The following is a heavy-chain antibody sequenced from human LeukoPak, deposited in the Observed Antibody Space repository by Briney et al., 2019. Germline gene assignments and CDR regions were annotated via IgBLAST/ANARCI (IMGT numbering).Heavy chain of an antibody. CDR1: GFTFNDYG. J-gene: IGHJ4*02. V-gene: IGHV3-23*01. CDR3: AKAHFGVGATHYFES. Sequence: GGSLRLSCAASGFTFNDYGMSWVRQAPGKGLEWVSALTGSGDNTYYADSVKGRFTISRDNSKNTLYLQMNSLRTEDTAVYYCAKAHFGVGATHYFESWGQGTLVTVSS. D-gene: IGHD1-26*01. CDR2: LTGSGDNT.